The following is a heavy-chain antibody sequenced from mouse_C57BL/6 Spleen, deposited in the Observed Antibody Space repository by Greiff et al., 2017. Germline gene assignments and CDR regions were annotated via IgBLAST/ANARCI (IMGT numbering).Heavy chain of an antibody. V-gene: IGHV1-66*01. CDR2: IYPGSGNT. CDR1: GYSFTSDY. Sequence: VQLQQSGPELVKPGASVKISCKASGYSFTSDYIHWVKQRPGQGLEWIGWIYPGSGNTKYNEKFKGKATLTADTSSSTAYMQLSSLTSEDSAVYYCARVHSNYGFAYWGQGTLVTVSA. J-gene: IGHJ3*01. CDR3: ARVHSNYGFAY. D-gene: IGHD2-5*01.